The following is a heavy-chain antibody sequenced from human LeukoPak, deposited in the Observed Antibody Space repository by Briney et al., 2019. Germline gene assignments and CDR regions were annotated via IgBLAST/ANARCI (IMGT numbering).Heavy chain of an antibody. J-gene: IGHJ6*02. Sequence: GASVKVSCKASGYTFTGYYMHWVRQAPGQGLEWMGIINPSGGITTYAQKFQGRVTMTRDTSTSTVYMELSSLRSEDTAVYYCARPTSIIPAANIYYYYYGMDVWGQGTTVTVSS. V-gene: IGHV1-46*01. D-gene: IGHD2-2*01. CDR1: GYTFTGYY. CDR2: INPSGGIT. CDR3: ARPTSIIPAANIYYYYYGMDV.